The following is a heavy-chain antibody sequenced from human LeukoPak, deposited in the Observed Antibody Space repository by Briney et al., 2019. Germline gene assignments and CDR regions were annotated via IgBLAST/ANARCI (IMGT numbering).Heavy chain of an antibody. CDR3: ARGPRAAADDY. V-gene: IGHV1-3*01. CDR1: GYTFSSHD. D-gene: IGHD6-13*01. CDR2: INAGNGNT. Sequence: ASVKVSCKASGYTFSSHDIHWVRQAPGQRLEWMGWINAGNGNTIYPQKFQGRVTISRDTSASTAYMELSSLTSEDTGIYYCARGPRAAADDYWGQGTLVTVSS. J-gene: IGHJ4*02.